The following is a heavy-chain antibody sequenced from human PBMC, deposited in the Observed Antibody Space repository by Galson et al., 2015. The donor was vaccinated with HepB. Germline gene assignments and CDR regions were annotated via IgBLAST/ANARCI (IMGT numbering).Heavy chain of an antibody. D-gene: IGHD3-3*01. CDR2: IDPSDSYT. V-gene: IGHV5-10-1*01. CDR3: ARLGMGGGFFGVVIDYYYYYMDV. CDR1: GYSFTSYW. Sequence: QSGAEVKKPGESLRISCKGSGYSFTSYWISWVRQMPGKGLEWMGRIDPSDSYTNYSPSFQGHVTTSADKSISTAYLQWSSLKASDTAMYYCARLGMGGGFFGVVIDYYYYYMDVWGKGTTVTVSS. J-gene: IGHJ6*03.